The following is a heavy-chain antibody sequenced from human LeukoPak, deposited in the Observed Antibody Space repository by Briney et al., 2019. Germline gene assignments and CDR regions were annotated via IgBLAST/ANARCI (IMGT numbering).Heavy chain of an antibody. Sequence: ASVKVSCKASGYSFTSHGISWVRQAPGQGLEWMGWISAYNGNTNYAQKLQGRVTMTRDTSTTTVYMELRSLRSDDTAVYYCARVRVVPGVHDVFDIWGQGTKVIVSS. J-gene: IGHJ3*02. CDR3: ARVRVVPGVHDVFDI. CDR2: ISAYNGNT. D-gene: IGHD2-2*01. CDR1: GYSFTSHG. V-gene: IGHV1-18*01.